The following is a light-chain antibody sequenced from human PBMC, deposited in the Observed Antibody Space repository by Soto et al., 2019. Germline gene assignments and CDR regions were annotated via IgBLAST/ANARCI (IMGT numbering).Light chain of an antibody. Sequence: EIVLTQSPATLSLSPGERATLSCRASQSVSSYLAWYQQKTGQAPRLLIYDASNRATGIPARFSGSGSGTDFTLTISSLEPEDFAVYYCQQRSNWPPPTFGQGTKLEIK. J-gene: IGKJ2*01. CDR2: DAS. CDR1: QSVSSY. CDR3: QQRSNWPPPT. V-gene: IGKV3-11*01.